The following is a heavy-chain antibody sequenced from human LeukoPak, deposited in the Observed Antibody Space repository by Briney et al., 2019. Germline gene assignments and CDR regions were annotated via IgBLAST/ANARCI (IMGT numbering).Heavy chain of an antibody. J-gene: IGHJ4*02. CDR1: GSTFTGNY. Sequence: ASVKVSCKASGSTFTGNYMHWVRKAPGQGLEWMGWINPNSGGTNYAQKFQGRVTMTRDTSISTAYMELSRLRSDDTAVYYCARERGRWLQKFDYWGQGTLVTVSS. D-gene: IGHD5-24*01. CDR2: INPNSGGT. CDR3: ARERGRWLQKFDY. V-gene: IGHV1-2*02.